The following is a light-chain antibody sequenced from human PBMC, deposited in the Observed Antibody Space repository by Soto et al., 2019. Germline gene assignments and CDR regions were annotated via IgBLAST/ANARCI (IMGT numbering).Light chain of an antibody. J-gene: IGKJ1*01. V-gene: IGKV3-15*01. CDR3: QQYNNWPRA. CDR1: QSVSSN. CDR2: GAS. Sequence: EIVMTQSPATLSVSPGERATLSCRASQSVSSNLAWYQQKPCHAPRLLIYGASTRATGIPARFSGSGSGTEFTLTISSLQSEDFEVYYCQQYNNWPRAFGQGTKVEIK.